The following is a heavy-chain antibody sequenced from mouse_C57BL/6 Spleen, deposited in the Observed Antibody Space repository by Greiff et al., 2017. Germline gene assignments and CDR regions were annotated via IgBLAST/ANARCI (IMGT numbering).Heavy chain of an antibody. CDR2: LYPGDGDT. CDR1: GYAFSSSG. Sequence: VQLQESGPELVKPGASVKISCKASGYAFSSSGMNWVQQRPGKGLEWIGRLYPGDGDTNYNEKFKGKATLTAAKSSSTAYMQLSRLTSEDTAVYSCARGNSSYASAMDYWGQGTSVTVSA. J-gene: IGHJ4*01. D-gene: IGHD2-12*01. V-gene: IGHV1-82*01. CDR3: ARGNSSYASAMDY.